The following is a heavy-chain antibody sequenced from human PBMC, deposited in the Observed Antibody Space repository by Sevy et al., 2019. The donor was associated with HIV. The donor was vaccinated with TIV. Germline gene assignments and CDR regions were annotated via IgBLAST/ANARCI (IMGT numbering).Heavy chain of an antibody. CDR3: TRDRAFMDYYSGSGSFGAFDI. J-gene: IGHJ3*02. V-gene: IGHV3-49*03. CDR2: IRSEAYGGTT. Sequence: GGSLRLSCAGSGFTFGDYAMNWYRQAPGKGLERVGFIRSEAYGGTTKNAASLKGRFTISRDDSKNTAYLEMSSLKIEDTAVYYCTRDRAFMDYYSGSGSFGAFDIWGQGTMVTVSS. CDR1: GFTFGDYA. D-gene: IGHD3-10*01.